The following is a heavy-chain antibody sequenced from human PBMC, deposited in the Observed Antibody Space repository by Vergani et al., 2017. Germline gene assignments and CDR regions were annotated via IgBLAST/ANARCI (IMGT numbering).Heavy chain of an antibody. Sequence: QVQLVQSGSVLKKSGASVKLSCKSSGYTFTRYSLSWVRQAPGQGLEWLGWINTNTGDPTYAQAFRGRFVFSLDTSVSTAFLQISSLKAEDTAVYYCAREGGGVVYWGEGALVTVCS. V-gene: IGHV7-4-1*02. CDR2: INTNTGDP. CDR3: AREGGGVVY. J-gene: IGHJ4*02. CDR1: GYTFTRYS. D-gene: IGHD3-16*01.